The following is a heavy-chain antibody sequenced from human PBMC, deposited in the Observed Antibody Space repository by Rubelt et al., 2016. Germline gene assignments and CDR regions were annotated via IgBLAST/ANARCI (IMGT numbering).Heavy chain of an antibody. Sequence: EVQLVESGGGLVQPGGSLRLSCAASGFTFSSYGMSWVRQAPGKGLEWVANINQGGSEKYYVDSVEGRFTIARDNAKNSLYLQMNSLRAEDTALYYCVRVNGYYGGAMDSWGQGTLVTVSS. D-gene: IGHD1-26*01. J-gene: IGHJ4*02. CDR1: GFTFSSYG. V-gene: IGHV3-7*01. CDR2: INQGGSEK. CDR3: VRVNGYYGGAMDS.